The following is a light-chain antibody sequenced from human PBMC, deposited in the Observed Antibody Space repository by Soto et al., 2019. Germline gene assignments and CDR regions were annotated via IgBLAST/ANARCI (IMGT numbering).Light chain of an antibody. CDR1: SDVGSYNL. CDR2: EAY. Sequence: QSALTQPASVSGSPGQSITISCTGSDVGSYNLVSWYHQHPGKAPKLMIYEAYKRPSGFSNRFSGSKSGNTASLTISGLQADDEADYYCTSSAGSGTVVFGGGTKLTVL. J-gene: IGLJ2*01. CDR3: TSSAGSGTVV. V-gene: IGLV2-23*01.